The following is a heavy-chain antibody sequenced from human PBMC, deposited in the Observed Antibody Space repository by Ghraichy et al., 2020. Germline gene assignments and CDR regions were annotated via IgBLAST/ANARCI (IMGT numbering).Heavy chain of an antibody. D-gene: IGHD3-10*01. J-gene: IGHJ4*02. CDR1: GFVFGNFW. V-gene: IGHV3-7*05. CDR3: ARAGQSGSVDY. Sequence: GGSLRLSCSASGFVFGNFWMSWVRQAPGKGPEWVANINNDGRETYYVDSVKGRFTIFRDNARSTLYLQMNSLRVEDTAVYYCARAGQSGSVDYWGQGTQVTVSS. CDR2: INNDGRET.